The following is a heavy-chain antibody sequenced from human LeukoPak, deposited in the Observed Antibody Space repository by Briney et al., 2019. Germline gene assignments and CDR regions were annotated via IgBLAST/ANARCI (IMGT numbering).Heavy chain of an antibody. CDR2: ISGSGGST. Sequence: GGSLRLSCAASGFTFSSYAMSWVRQAPGKGLEWVSAISGSGGSTYYADSVKGRFTISRDNSKNTLYLQMNSLRAEDTAVYYCAKDIRRFSKLAGGYFDYWGQGTLVTVSS. CDR3: AKDIRRFSKLAGGYFDY. CDR1: GFTFSSYA. J-gene: IGHJ4*02. V-gene: IGHV3-23*01. D-gene: IGHD4-23*01.